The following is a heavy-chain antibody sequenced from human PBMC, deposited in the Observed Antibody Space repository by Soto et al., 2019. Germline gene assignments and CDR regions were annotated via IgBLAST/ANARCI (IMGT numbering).Heavy chain of an antibody. CDR3: AKLAPNYGDNSYYCDH. V-gene: IGHV3-23*01. CDR1: GFTFSSYA. CDR2: ISGSGGTT. D-gene: IGHD4-17*01. J-gene: IGHJ4*02. Sequence: GGSLRLSCVASGFTFSSYAMNWVRQAPGKGLEWVSGISGSGGTTYYAASVKGRFTISRDNSKNTLYLQMDSLRAEDTAVYFCAKLAPNYGDNSYYCDHWGQGTLVTVSS.